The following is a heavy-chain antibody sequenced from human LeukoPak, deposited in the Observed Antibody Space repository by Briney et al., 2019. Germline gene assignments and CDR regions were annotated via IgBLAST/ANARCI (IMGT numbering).Heavy chain of an antibody. CDR1: GGSISSTYDH. D-gene: IGHD2-21*02. Sequence: SETLSLTCTVSGGSISSTYDHWVWIRQPPGRGLEWLGSIRYSGTTYYNPSLKGRVTIFVDTSNNQFSLRLRSVTAADTAVYYFARRLHYFDYGGQGSLVTVSS. V-gene: IGHV4-39*01. CDR2: IRYSGTT. J-gene: IGHJ4*02. CDR3: ARRLHYFDY.